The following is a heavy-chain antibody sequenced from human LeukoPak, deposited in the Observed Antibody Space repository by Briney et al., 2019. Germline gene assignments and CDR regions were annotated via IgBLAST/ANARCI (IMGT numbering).Heavy chain of an antibody. Sequence: GSLRLSCAASGFTFSSYAMSWIRQPPGKGLEWIGEINHSGSTNYNPSLKSRVTISVDTSKNQFSLKLSSVTAADTAVYYCARRLYYYYYMDVWGKGTTVTISS. CDR2: INHSGST. CDR3: ARRLYYYYYMDV. J-gene: IGHJ6*03. V-gene: IGHV4-34*01. CDR1: GFTFSSYA.